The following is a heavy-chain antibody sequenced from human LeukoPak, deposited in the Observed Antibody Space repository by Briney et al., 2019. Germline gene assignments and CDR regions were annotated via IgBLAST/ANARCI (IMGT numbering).Heavy chain of an antibody. Sequence: GALRLSCAASGFTFSDHYMDWVRQAPGKGLEWVSVIYSGGETYYADSVTGRFTVSRDNSKNTVDLQMNNLRVDDTAIYYCAKDHANTPVVTNWGQGILVSVSS. CDR3: AKDHANTPVVTN. CDR1: GFTFSDHY. V-gene: IGHV3-53*01. J-gene: IGHJ4*02. D-gene: IGHD2-21*02. CDR2: IYSGGET.